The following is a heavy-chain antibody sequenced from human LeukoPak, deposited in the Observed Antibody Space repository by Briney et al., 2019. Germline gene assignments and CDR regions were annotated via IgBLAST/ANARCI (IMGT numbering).Heavy chain of an antibody. J-gene: IGHJ4*02. V-gene: IGHV5-51*01. CDR2: IYPGDSDT. Sequence: GESLKISCKVSGYKFTSYWIGWVRQMPGTGLEWMGIIYPGDSDTRYSPSFQGQVTISADKSISTAYLQWSSLKASDTAMYFCARAGYSYGKYFEYWGQGALVTVSS. CDR1: GYKFTSYW. D-gene: IGHD5-18*01. CDR3: ARAGYSYGKYFEY.